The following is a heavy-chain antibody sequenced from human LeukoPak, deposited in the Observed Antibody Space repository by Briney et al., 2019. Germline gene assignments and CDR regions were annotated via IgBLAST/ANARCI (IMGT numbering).Heavy chain of an antibody. CDR1: GFTFSSYA. CDR3: AKVSVAGAFYYYYGMDV. V-gene: IGHV3-23*01. J-gene: IGHJ6*02. D-gene: IGHD6-19*01. CDR2: TSGSGGST. Sequence: GGSLRLSCAASGFTFSSYAMSWVRQAPGKGLEWVSGTSGSGGSTYYADSVKGRFTISRDNSKNTLYLQMNSLRAEDAAVYYCAKVSVAGAFYYYYGMDVWGQGTTVTVSS.